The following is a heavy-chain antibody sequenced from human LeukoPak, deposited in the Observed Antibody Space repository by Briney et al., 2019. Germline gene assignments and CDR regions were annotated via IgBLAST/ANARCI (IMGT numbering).Heavy chain of an antibody. CDR1: GFSFSSYA. D-gene: IGHD4-17*01. CDR3: AKRKGAAATTGYYFDY. CDR2: IISGGGGT. J-gene: IGHJ4*02. V-gene: IGHV3-23*01. Sequence: PGGSLRLSCAASGFSFSSYAMSWVRQAPGKGLEWVSSIISGGGGTYYADSVKGRFTISRDNSKNTLHLQMNSLRGDDTAVYYCAKRKGAAATTGYYFDYWGQGTLVTVSS.